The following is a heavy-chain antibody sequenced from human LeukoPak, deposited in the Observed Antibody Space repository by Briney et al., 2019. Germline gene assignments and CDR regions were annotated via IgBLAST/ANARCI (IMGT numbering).Heavy chain of an antibody. V-gene: IGHV1-2*02. CDR1: GCTXTGYY. D-gene: IGHD6-19*01. J-gene: IGHJ4*02. CDR2: RNPNIGGT. CDR3: ARSQTPPGIAVAAFDY. Sequence: ASVKVSCKASGCTXTGYYMHGVRQAPGQGLEWMGWRNPNIGGTNGAQKFTGRVTMTRDTSISTPYMALSRLRSGDTAVYYCARSQTPPGIAVAAFDYWGQGTLVTVSS.